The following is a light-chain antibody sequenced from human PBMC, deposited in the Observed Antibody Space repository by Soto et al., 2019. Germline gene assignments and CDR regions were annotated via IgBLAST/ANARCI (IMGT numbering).Light chain of an antibody. J-gene: IGKJ4*01. CDR2: GTS. CDR1: QSVSSSY. V-gene: IGKV3-20*01. CDR3: QQYASSPRP. Sequence: EIVLTQSPGTLSLSPGERATLSCRASQSVSSSYLAWYQQKPGQAPRLLIYGTSSRATGIPDRFSGSGSGTDFTLTISRLEPEDFAVYYCQQYASSPRPFGGGTKVEIE.